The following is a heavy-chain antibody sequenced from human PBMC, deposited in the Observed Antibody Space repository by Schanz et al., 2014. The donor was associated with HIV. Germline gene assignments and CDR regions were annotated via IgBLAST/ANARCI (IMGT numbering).Heavy chain of an antibody. CDR1: GYTFTNNF. J-gene: IGHJ4*02. V-gene: IGHV1-46*01. D-gene: IGHD5-12*01. Sequence: QVQLVQSGAEVKKPGASVKLSCKTSGYTFTNNFIHWVRQAPGQGREWVGVINPKIGTVTDGHRVQGRVTMTRETSTSTVYMDLSSLRSDDTAVYYCARGAAEMATMSPWRYWGQGTLVTVSS. CDR2: INPKIGTV. CDR3: ARGAAEMATMSPWRY.